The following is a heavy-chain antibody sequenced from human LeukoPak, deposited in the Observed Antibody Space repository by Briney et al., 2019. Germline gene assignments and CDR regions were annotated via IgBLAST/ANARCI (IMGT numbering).Heavy chain of an antibody. J-gene: IGHJ5*02. D-gene: IGHD2/OR15-2a*01. CDR2: INGRGDNT. CDR3: AKDRVSPGFNLFDP. Sequence: GGSLRLSCAASGFTFSSYAMNWVRQAPGKGLEWVSAINGRGDNTYYADSVKGRFTISRDNSKSTLFLRMNSLRAEDTAIYYCAKDRVSPGFNLFDPWGQGTLVTVSS. V-gene: IGHV3-23*01. CDR1: GFTFSSYA.